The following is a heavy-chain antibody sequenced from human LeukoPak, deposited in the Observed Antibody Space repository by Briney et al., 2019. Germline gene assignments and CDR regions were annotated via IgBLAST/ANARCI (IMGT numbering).Heavy chain of an antibody. CDR1: GGSISSGDYY. D-gene: IGHD3-22*01. V-gene: IGHV4-30-4*01. CDR2: TYYSGST. Sequence: SETLSLTCTVSGGSISSGDYYWSWIRQPPGKGLEWIGYTYYSGSTYYNPSLKSRATISADTSKNQFSLKLTSVTAADTAVYYCARPYYYDSRIDPWGQGTLVTVSS. J-gene: IGHJ5*02. CDR3: ARPYYYDSRIDP.